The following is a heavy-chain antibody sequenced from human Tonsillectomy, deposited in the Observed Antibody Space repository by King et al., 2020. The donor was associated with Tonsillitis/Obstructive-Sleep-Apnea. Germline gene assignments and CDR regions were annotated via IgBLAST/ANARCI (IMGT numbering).Heavy chain of an antibody. V-gene: IGHV3-11*05. Sequence: QVQLVESGGGLVKPGGSLRLTCTGSGFTFSDYYISWIRQAPGKGLEWLSYISGNSLYTSYADSLKGRFVVSRDNAKKSVYLQMDNLRVEDTAVYYCARDFKQFGWFDPWGLGTLVTVSS. CDR2: ISGNSLYT. CDR3: ARDFKQFGWFDP. J-gene: IGHJ5*02. CDR1: GFTFSDYY. D-gene: IGHD6-6*01.